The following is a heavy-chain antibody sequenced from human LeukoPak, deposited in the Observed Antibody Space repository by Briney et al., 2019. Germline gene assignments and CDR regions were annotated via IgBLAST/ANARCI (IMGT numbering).Heavy chain of an antibody. CDR1: GYTLTELS. CDR3: ARSRGGYCSGGSCYSRGSVYAFDI. CDR2: INPNSGGT. Sequence: ASVKVSCKVSGYTLTELSMHWVRQAPGKGLEWMGWINPNSGGTNYAQKFQGRVTMTRDTSIGTAYMELSRLRSDDTAVYYCARSRGGYCSGGSCYSRGSVYAFDIWGQGTMVTVSS. V-gene: IGHV1-2*02. D-gene: IGHD2-15*01. J-gene: IGHJ3*02.